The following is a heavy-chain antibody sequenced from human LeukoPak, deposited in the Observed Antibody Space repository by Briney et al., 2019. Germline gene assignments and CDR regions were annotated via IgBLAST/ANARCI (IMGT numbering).Heavy chain of an antibody. Sequence: GGSLRLSCAASGFTFSSYAMSWVRQAPGKGLEWVSSISATGGSTYYADSVKGRFTISRDNSKNTLFLQMNSLRAEGTALYYCAKHFGSGDYYNFFDDWGQGTLVSVSS. CDR2: ISATGGST. CDR3: AKHFGSGDYYNFFDD. D-gene: IGHD3-10*01. V-gene: IGHV3-23*01. J-gene: IGHJ4*02. CDR1: GFTFSSYA.